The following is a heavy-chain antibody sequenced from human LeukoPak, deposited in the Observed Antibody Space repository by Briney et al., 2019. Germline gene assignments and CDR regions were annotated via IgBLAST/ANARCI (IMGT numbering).Heavy chain of an antibody. CDR2: IYYSGST. CDR1: GGSISSGGYY. V-gene: IGHV4-31*03. CDR3: ARIAAAGIDY. Sequence: SQTLSLTCTVSGGSISSGGYYWSWIRQHPGKGLEWIGYIYYSGSTYYNPSLKSRVTISVDTSKNQFSLKLSSVTAADTAVYYCARIAAAGIDYWGQGTLVTVSS. J-gene: IGHJ4*02. D-gene: IGHD6-13*01.